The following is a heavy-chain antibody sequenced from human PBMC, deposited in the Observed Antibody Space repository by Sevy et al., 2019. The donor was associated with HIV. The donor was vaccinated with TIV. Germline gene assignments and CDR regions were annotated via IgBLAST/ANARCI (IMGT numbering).Heavy chain of an antibody. J-gene: IGHJ3*02. V-gene: IGHV3-23*01. D-gene: IGHD1-1*01. CDR3: AKDLEYNWNDVAAFDI. CDR2: ISGSGGST. CDR1: GFTFSSYA. Sequence: EGSLRLSCAASGFTFSSYAMSWVRQAPGKGLEWVSAISGSGGSTYYADSVKGRFTISRDNSKNTLYLQMNSLRAEDTAVYYCAKDLEYNWNDVAAFDIWGQGTMVTVSS.